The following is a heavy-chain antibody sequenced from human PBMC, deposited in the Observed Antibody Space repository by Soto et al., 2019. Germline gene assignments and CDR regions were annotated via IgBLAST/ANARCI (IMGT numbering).Heavy chain of an antibody. CDR3: ASTLDVQLWGYCGVDCYPLDV. J-gene: IGHJ6*02. CDR1: GGSISSYY. D-gene: IGHD2-21*02. V-gene: IGHV4-59*01. Sequence: PSETLSLTCTVSGGSISSYYWSWIRQPPGKGLEWIGYIYYSGSTNYNPSLKSRVTISVDTSKNQFSLKLSSVTAADTAVYYCASTLDVQLWGYCGVDCYPLDVWGQGTTVTVSS. CDR2: IYYSGST.